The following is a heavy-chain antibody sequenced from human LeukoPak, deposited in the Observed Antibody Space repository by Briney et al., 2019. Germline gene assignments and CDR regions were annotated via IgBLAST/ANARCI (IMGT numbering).Heavy chain of an antibody. D-gene: IGHD2-2*01. CDR1: RFTFSSYE. V-gene: IGHV3-48*03. CDR3: ARAGEYCSSTSCYVAHY. CDR2: ISSSGTTM. Sequence: GGSLRLSCATSRFTFSSYEMNWVRQAPGKGLEWVSYISSSGTTMYYADSVKGRFTIPRDNARKSLYLQMNSLRAEDTAIYYCARAGEYCSSTSCYVAHYWGRGTLVTVSS. J-gene: IGHJ4*02.